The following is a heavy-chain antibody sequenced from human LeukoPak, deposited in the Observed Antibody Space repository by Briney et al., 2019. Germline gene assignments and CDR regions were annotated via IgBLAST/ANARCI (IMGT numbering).Heavy chain of an antibody. J-gene: IGHJ4*02. CDR3: ARDSPVGATSPLDY. V-gene: IGHV1-2*02. CDR1: GYTFTGYY. D-gene: IGHD1-26*01. CDR2: INPNSGGT. Sequence: GASVTVSCKASGYTFTGYYMHWVRQAPGQGLEWMGWINPNSGGTNYAQKFQGGVTMTRDTSISTAYMELSRLRSDDTAVYCCARDSPVGATSPLDYWGQGTLVTVSS.